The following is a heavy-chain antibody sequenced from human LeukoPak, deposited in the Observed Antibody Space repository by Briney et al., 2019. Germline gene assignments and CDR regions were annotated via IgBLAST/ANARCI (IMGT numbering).Heavy chain of an antibody. CDR3: AKDFVGPDDY. J-gene: IGHJ4*02. V-gene: IGHV3-23*01. CDR2: ISDTGRLS. D-gene: IGHD1-26*01. Sequence: PGGTLRLSCAASGFTFSSSAMSWVRQAPGKGLEWVAAISDTGRLSYCADSVNGRFTISRDNANSMLYLQMNSLRAEDSAVYYCAKDFVGPDDYWGQGTLVTVSS. CDR1: GFTFSSSA.